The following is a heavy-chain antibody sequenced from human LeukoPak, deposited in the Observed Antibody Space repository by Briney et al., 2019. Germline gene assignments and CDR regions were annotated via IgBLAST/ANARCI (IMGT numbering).Heavy chain of an antibody. CDR1: GFTFSSYA. CDR3: AKDPEWFWALNYYGMDV. Sequence: GGSLRLPCAASGFTFSSYAMSWVRQAPGKGLEWVSAISGSGGSTYYADSVKGRFTISRDNSKNTLYLQMNSLRAEDTAVYYCAKDPEWFWALNYYGMDVWGQGTTVTVSS. CDR2: ISGSGGST. D-gene: IGHD3-10*01. J-gene: IGHJ6*02. V-gene: IGHV3-23*01.